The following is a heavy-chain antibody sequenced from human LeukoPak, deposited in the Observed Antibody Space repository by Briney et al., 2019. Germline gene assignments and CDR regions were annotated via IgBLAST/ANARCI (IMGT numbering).Heavy chain of an antibody. CDR2: ISYDGSNK. D-gene: IGHD1-1*01. J-gene: IGHJ4*02. V-gene: IGHV3-30-3*01. Sequence: PGGSLRLSCAASGSTFSSYAMHWVRQAPGKGLEWVAVISYDGSNKYYADSVKGRFTISRDNSKNTLYLQMNSLRAEDTAVYYCAGTIYLKGSPFDYWGQGTLVTVSS. CDR3: AGTIYLKGSPFDY. CDR1: GSTFSSYA.